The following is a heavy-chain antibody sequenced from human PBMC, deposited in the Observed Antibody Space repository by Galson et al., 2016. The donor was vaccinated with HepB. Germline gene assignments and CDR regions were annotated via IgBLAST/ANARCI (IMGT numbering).Heavy chain of an antibody. CDR1: GGSISRSFYF. Sequence: ETLSLTCTVSGGSISRSFYFWGWIRQPPGKGLEWIGNIYSSGTTYYNPSLKSRITISVDTSKNQFSLNLSSMTAADTAVYYCTRDGSIDSSGYYYGYWGQGTLVTVSS. V-gene: IGHV4-39*07. CDR3: TRDGSIDSSGYYYGY. J-gene: IGHJ4*02. CDR2: IYSSGTT. D-gene: IGHD3-22*01.